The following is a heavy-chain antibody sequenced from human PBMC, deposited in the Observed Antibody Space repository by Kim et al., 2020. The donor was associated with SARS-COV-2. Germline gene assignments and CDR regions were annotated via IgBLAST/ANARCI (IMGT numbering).Heavy chain of an antibody. V-gene: IGHV3-23*01. D-gene: IGHD6-19*01. CDR1: GFTFSSYA. J-gene: IGHJ1*01. CDR2: ISGSGGST. CDR3: AKYVSAFIAVAGTGQYFQH. Sequence: GGSLRLSCAASGFTFSSYAMSWVRQAPGKGLEWVSAISGSGGSTYYADSVKGRFTISRDNSKNTLYLQMNSLRAEDTAVYYCAKYVSAFIAVAGTGQYFQHWGQGTLVTVSS.